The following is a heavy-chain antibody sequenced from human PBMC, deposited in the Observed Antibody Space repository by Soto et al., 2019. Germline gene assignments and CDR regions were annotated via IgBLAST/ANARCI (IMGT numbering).Heavy chain of an antibody. J-gene: IGHJ4*02. V-gene: IGHV4-59*01. CDR2: IYYSGST. D-gene: IGHD5-18*01. CDR3: ARRAPLGKGLGYSYGFDY. Sequence: SETLSLTCTVSGGSISSYYWSWIRQPPGKGLEWIGYIYYSGSTNYNPSLKSRVTISVDTSKNQFSLKLSSVTAADTAVYYCARRAPLGKGLGYSYGFDYWGQGTLVTVSS. CDR1: GGSISSYY.